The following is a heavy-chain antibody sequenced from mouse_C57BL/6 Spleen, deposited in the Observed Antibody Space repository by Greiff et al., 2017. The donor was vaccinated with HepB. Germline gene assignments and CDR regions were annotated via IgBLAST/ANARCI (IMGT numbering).Heavy chain of an antibody. J-gene: IGHJ3*01. Sequence: QVQLQQSGAELVRPGASVKLSCKASGYTFTDYYINWVKQRPGQGLEWIARIYPGSGNTYYNEKFKGKATLTAEKSSSTAYMQLSSLTSEDSAVYFCARGIYYGNYEGFAYWGQGTLVTVSA. CDR2: IYPGSGNT. V-gene: IGHV1-76*01. CDR3: ARGIYYGNYEGFAY. CDR1: GYTFTDYY. D-gene: IGHD2-1*01.